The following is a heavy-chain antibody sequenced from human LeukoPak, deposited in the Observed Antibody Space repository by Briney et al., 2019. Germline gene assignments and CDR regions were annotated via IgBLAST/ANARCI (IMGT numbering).Heavy chain of an antibody. J-gene: IGHJ4*02. CDR2: INPSGGST. Sequence: ASVKVSCKASGYTFTSYYMHWVRQAPGQGPEWMGIINPSGGSTSYAQKFQGRVTMTRDMSTSTVYMELSSLRSEDTAVYYCATGRFGGYYYWGFDYWGQGTLVTVSS. D-gene: IGHD3-22*01. CDR1: GYTFTSYY. CDR3: ATGRFGGYYYWGFDY. V-gene: IGHV1-46*01.